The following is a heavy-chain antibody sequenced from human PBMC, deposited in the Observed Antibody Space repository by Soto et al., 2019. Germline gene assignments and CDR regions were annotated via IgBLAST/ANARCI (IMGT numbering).Heavy chain of an antibody. J-gene: IGHJ4*02. CDR2: IFYDGKT. Sequence: GGSLRLSCAVSGFTVSNNHVTWVRQASGKGLQWVSAIFYDGKTYYADSVKGRFTISRDESRNTVFLQMNSLRAEDTAVYYCAGYGGYSVWGQGTQVTVSS. V-gene: IGHV3-53*01. CDR3: AGYGGYSV. CDR1: GFTVSNNH. D-gene: IGHD4-17*01.